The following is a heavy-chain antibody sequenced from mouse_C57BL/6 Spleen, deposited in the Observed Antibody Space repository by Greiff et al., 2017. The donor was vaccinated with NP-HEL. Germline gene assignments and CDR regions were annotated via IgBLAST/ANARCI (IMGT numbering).Heavy chain of an antibody. D-gene: IGHD2-12*01. J-gene: IGHJ2*01. Sequence: VQLQQSGAELVKPGASVKLSCKASGYTFTEYTIHWVKQRSGQGLEWIGWFYPGSGSIKYNEKFKDKATLTADKSSSTVYMELSRLTSEDSAVYFCARHEGGDYRYYGKHYFDYWGQGTTLTVSS. CDR1: GYTFTEYT. V-gene: IGHV1-62-2*01. CDR2: FYPGSGSI. CDR3: ARHEGGDYRYYGKHYFDY.